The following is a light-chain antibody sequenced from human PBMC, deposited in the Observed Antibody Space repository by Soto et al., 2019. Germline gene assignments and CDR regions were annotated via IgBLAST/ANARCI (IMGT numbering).Light chain of an antibody. J-gene: IGLJ2*01. V-gene: IGLV1-47*02. Sequence: QSVLTQPPSASGTPGQRVTISCSGSSSNIGSNYVYWYQQFPGTAPRLLIYLNDQRPSGVPDRFSGSKSGTSASLAISGLRSEDEADYHCAAWDDSLSGPVFGGGTKLTVL. CDR1: SSNIGSNY. CDR2: LND. CDR3: AAWDDSLSGPV.